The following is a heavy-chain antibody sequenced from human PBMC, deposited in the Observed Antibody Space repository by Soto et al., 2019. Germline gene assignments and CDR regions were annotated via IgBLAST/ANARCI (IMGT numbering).Heavy chain of an antibody. Sequence: QVQLQQWGAGLLKPSETLSLNCAVNGGSLSGYYWSWIRQPPGKGLEWIGEIKDGGRTNYSPSLKSRATISSDTSNNQFALRLYSVNAADTGGYYCARGQEGVVATHWDQGTLVTVSS. V-gene: IGHV4-34*01. D-gene: IGHD5-12*01. J-gene: IGHJ4*02. CDR1: GGSLSGYY. CDR2: IKDGGRT. CDR3: ARGQEGVVATH.